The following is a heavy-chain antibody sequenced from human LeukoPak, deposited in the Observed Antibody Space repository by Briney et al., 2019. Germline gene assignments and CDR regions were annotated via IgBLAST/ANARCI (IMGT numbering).Heavy chain of an antibody. V-gene: IGHV3-7*03. CDR3: ATKAYCGGDCHSRYFQH. Sequence: GGSLRLSCAASGSIFSYYWMSWVRQAPGKGLEWVANINPDGSEKYYVDCVKGRFTISRDNAKNSLYLEMNNLGAEDTAVYYCATKAYCGGDCHSRYFQHWGQGTLVTVSS. J-gene: IGHJ1*01. CDR1: GSIFSYYW. D-gene: IGHD2-21*02. CDR2: INPDGSEK.